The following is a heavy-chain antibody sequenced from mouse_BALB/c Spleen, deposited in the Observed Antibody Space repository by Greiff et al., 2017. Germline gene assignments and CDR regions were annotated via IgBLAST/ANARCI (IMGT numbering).Heavy chain of an antibody. J-gene: IGHJ4*01. Sequence: EVKLMESGPELVKPGASVKMSCKASGYTFTSYVMHWVKQKPGQGLEWIGYINPYNDGTKYNEKFKGKATLTSDKSSSTAYMELSSLTSEDSAVYYCALYGNYRYYYAMDYWGQGTSVTVSS. D-gene: IGHD2-1*01. V-gene: IGHV1-14*01. CDR3: ALYGNYRYYYAMDY. CDR1: GYTFTSYV. CDR2: INPYNDGT.